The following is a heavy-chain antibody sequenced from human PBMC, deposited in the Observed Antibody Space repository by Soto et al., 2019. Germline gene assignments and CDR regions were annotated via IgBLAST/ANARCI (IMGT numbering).Heavy chain of an antibody. Sequence: QVQLVQSGAEVKKPGSSVKVSCKASGGTFSSYAISWVRQAPGQGLEWMGGIIPIFGTANYAQKFQGRVTITADESTSTAYMELSSLRSEDTAVYYCARKEGGGLLGYCSGGSCLPLDYYYGMDVWGQGTTVTVSS. CDR1: GGTFSSYA. J-gene: IGHJ6*02. CDR3: ARKEGGGLLGYCSGGSCLPLDYYYGMDV. D-gene: IGHD2-15*01. V-gene: IGHV1-69*01. CDR2: IIPIFGTA.